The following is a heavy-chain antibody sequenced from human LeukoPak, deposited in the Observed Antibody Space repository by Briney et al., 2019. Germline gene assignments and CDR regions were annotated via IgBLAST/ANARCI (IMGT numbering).Heavy chain of an antibody. Sequence: GESLEISCKGSGYSFTSYWIGWVRQMPGKGLEWMGIIYPGDSDTRYSPSFQGRVTISADKSISTAYLQWSSLKASDTAMYYCARRGSSSGWYETSFDAFDIWGQGTMVTVSS. CDR2: IYPGDSDT. CDR3: ARRGSSSGWYETSFDAFDI. CDR1: GYSFTSYW. D-gene: IGHD6-19*01. J-gene: IGHJ3*02. V-gene: IGHV5-51*01.